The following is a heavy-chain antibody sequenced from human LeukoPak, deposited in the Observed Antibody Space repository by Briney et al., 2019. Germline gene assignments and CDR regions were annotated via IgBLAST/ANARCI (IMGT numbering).Heavy chain of an antibody. CDR1: WFIVGCNY. J-gene: IGHJ6*04. V-gene: IGHV3-53*01. Sequence: GGSMGLCCASSWFIVGCNYMSLLQPARGGVVELVSVISSSGSTYYADSVKGRFTISRDTSKNTLYIQMNSLRAEDTAVYYCARDATATDYDILTDHHYYYYYGMDVWGKGTTVTVSS. D-gene: IGHD3-9*01. CDR3: ARDATATDYDILTDHHYYYYYGMDV. CDR2: ISSSGST.